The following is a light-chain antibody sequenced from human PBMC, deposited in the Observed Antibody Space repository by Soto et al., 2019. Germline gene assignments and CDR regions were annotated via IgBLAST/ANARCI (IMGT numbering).Light chain of an antibody. CDR3: LKYGRSPGWT. J-gene: IGKJ1*01. Sequence: EIVLTQSPGTLSLSPGERATLSCRAIQSVSSSYLAWYQQKPGQAPRLLIYGASSRATGIPDRFSGSGSGTDFTLTISRLEPEDFAVYYCLKYGRSPGWTFGQGTKVDI. CDR2: GAS. CDR1: QSVSSSY. V-gene: IGKV3-20*01.